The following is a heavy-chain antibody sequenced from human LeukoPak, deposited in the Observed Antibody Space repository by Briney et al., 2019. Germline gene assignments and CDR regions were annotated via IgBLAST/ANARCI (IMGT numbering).Heavy chain of an antibody. CDR3: AKDGIEYYDSSGVLDY. V-gene: IGHV3-30*18. J-gene: IGHJ4*02. D-gene: IGHD3-22*01. CDR2: ISYDGSNK. Sequence: GGSLRLSCAASGFTFSSYGMHWVRQAPGKGLEWVAVISYDGSNKYYADSVKGRFTISRDNSKNTLYLQMNSLRAEDTAVYYCAKDGIEYYDSSGVLDYWGQGTLVTVSS. CDR1: GFTFSSYG.